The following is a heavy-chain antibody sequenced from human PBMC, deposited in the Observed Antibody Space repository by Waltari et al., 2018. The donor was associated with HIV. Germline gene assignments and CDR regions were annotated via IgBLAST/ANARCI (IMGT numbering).Heavy chain of an antibody. CDR2: IYGGGSP. D-gene: IGHD4-17*01. J-gene: IGHJ2*01. CDR3: ATTSTVGRNWHFDV. V-gene: IGHV3-53*01. Sequence: EVQVVESGGSLIQPGGSLRLSCAASGFTVSGWYLTWVRQAPGKGVEWISVIYGGGSPSYADSVKGRFTLSRDTSTNTIYLQMDNLRAEDTAMYHCATTSTVGRNWHFDVWGRGSLVMVSS. CDR1: GFTVSGWY.